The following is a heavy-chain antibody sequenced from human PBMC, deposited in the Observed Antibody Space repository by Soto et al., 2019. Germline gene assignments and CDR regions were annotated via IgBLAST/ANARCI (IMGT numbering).Heavy chain of an antibody. D-gene: IGHD1-7*01. CDR1: GGSISSYY. CDR2: IYTSGST. Sequence: SEILSLTCTVSGGSISSYYWSWIRQPAGKGLEWIGRIYTSGSTNYNPSLKSRVTMSVDTSKNQFSLKLSSVTAADTAVYYCARVGKLELQGGAFDIWGQGTMVTVSS. J-gene: IGHJ3*02. V-gene: IGHV4-4*07. CDR3: ARVGKLELQGGAFDI.